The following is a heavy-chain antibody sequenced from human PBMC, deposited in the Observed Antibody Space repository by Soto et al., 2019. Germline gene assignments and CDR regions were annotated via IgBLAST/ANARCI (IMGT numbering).Heavy chain of an antibody. CDR3: ARLWSEREPNFDY. V-gene: IGHV3-73*02. CDR1: GYTFSDSA. Sequence: EVQLVESGGGLVQPGGSLKLSCAASGYTFSDSAMHWVRQASGKGLEWVGRIRSKANNYATVYAASVKGRFTISRDDSRNKAYLQMNSLKTEDTAVYYCARLWSEREPNFDYWGQGTLVSVSS. J-gene: IGHJ4*02. CDR2: IRSKANNYAT. D-gene: IGHD1-26*01.